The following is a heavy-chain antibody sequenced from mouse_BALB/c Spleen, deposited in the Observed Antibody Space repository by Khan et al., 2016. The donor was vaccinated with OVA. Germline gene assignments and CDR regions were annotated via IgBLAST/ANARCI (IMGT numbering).Heavy chain of an antibody. V-gene: IGHV5-9-3*01. J-gene: IGHJ1*01. CDR2: ISTGDTYT. CDR1: GFTFSTYA. CDR3: ARPHITTVVATCYWFLDV. Sequence: EVELVESGGGLVKSGGSLKLSCAASGFTFSTYAMSWVRQTPEKRLEWVATISTGDTYTYYPDSVKGRFTISRDNAKNTLYLQMSSLRSEDTAMYYCARPHITTVVATCYWFLDVWGAGTTVTVST. D-gene: IGHD1-1*01.